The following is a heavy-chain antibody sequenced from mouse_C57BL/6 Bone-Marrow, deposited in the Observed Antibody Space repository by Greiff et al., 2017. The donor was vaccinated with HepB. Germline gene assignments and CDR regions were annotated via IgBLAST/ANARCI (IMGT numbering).Heavy chain of an antibody. V-gene: IGHV1-72*01. Sequence: QVQLQQPGAELVKPGASVKLSCKASGYTFTSYWMHWVKQRPGRGLEWIGRIDPNSGGTKYNEKFKSKATLTVDKPSSTAYMQLSSLTSEDSAVYYCARNPGSSYVDWYFDVWGTGTTVTVSS. CDR2: IDPNSGGT. J-gene: IGHJ1*03. CDR3: ARNPGSSYVDWYFDV. CDR1: GYTFTSYW. D-gene: IGHD1-1*01.